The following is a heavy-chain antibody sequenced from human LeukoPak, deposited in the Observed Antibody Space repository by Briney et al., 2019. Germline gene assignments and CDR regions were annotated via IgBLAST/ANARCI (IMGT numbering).Heavy chain of an antibody. CDR1: GGSISSSSYY. V-gene: IGHV4-39*07. Sequence: SETLSLTCTVSGGSISSSSYYWGWIRQPPGKGLEWIGEINHSGSTNYNPSLKSRVTISVDSSKNQFSLKLSSVTAADTAVYYCARRSIAVAGSFDYWGQGTLVTVSS. D-gene: IGHD6-19*01. CDR2: INHSGST. J-gene: IGHJ4*02. CDR3: ARRSIAVAGSFDY.